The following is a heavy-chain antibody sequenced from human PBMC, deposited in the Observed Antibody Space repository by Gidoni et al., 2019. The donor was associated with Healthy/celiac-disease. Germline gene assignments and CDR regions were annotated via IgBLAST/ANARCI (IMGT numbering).Heavy chain of an antibody. Sequence: QVQLQQWGAGLLKPSETLSLTCAVYGGSFSGYYWSWIRQPPGKGLEWIGEINHSGSTNYNPSLKSRVTISVDTSKNQFSLKLSSVTAADTAVYYCARRLCRSCQTYCSGGSCYLRSRAFDIWGQGTMVTVSS. CDR3: ARRLCRSCQTYCSGGSCYLRSRAFDI. J-gene: IGHJ3*02. CDR1: GGSFSGYY. D-gene: IGHD2-15*01. V-gene: IGHV4-34*01. CDR2: INHSGST.